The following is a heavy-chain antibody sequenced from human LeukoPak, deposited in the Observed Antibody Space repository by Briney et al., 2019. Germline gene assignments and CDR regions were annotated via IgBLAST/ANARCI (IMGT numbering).Heavy chain of an antibody. Sequence: PSETLSLTCAVSSYSIISGYYWGWIRQPPGKGLEWIGNIHHSGSTYYNPSLKSRVPISLDTSKNQFSLRLSSVTAADTAVYYCARDQSYGRHYFDYWGQGILVTVSS. CDR2: IHHSGST. J-gene: IGHJ4*02. V-gene: IGHV4-38-2*02. D-gene: IGHD5-18*01. CDR3: ARDQSYGRHYFDY. CDR1: SYSIISGYY.